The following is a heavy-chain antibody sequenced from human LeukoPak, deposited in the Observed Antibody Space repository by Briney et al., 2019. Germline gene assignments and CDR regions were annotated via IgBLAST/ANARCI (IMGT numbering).Heavy chain of an antibody. CDR2: ISAYNGNT. CDR3: ARLLGTGYYYGSGSPPNDY. CDR1: GYTFTSYG. V-gene: IGHV1-18*01. Sequence: ASVKVSCKASGYTFTSYGISWVRQAPGQGLEWMGWISAYNGNTNYAQKLQGRVTMTTDTSTSTAYMELRSLRSDDTAVYYCARLLGTGYYYGSGSPPNDYWGQGTLVTVSS. D-gene: IGHD3-10*01. J-gene: IGHJ4*02.